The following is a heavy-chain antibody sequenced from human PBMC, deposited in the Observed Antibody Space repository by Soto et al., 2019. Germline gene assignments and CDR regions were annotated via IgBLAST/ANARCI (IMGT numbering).Heavy chain of an antibody. D-gene: IGHD3-3*01. CDR1: GGTFSSYA. CDR2: IIPIFGTA. Sequence: SVKVSCKASGGTFSSYAISWVRQAPGQGLEWMGGIIPIFGTANYAQKFQGRVTITADESTSTAYMELSSLRSEVTAVYYFAKVFGLSLGFRVAYYYYGMDVWGQGTTVTVSS. CDR3: AKVFGLSLGFRVAYYYYGMDV. V-gene: IGHV1-69*13. J-gene: IGHJ6*02.